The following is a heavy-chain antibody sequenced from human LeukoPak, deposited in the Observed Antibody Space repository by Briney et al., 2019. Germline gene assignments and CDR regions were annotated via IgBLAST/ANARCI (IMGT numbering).Heavy chain of an antibody. V-gene: IGHV1-18*01. Sequence: ASVKVSCKASGRTFNSYDITWVRQAPGQGLEWMGWISAYNGNTNYAQKVQGRVTMTTDTSTSTAYMELRSLRSDDTAVYYCARVSHYYGSEIEYWGQGTLVTVSS. CDR2: ISAYNGNT. D-gene: IGHD3-10*01. CDR3: ARVSHYYGSEIEY. J-gene: IGHJ4*02. CDR1: GRTFNSYD.